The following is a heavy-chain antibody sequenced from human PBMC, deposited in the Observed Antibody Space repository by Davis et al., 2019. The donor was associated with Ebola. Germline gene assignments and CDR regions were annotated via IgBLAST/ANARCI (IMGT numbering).Heavy chain of an antibody. V-gene: IGHV3-7*03. D-gene: IGHD5-12*01. CDR2: IKQDGSEK. CDR3: ARRGYSALD. J-gene: IGHJ4*02. CDR1: GFTFSSYW. Sequence: GESLKIPCAASGFTFSSYWMSWVRQAPGKGLEWVANIKQDGSEKYYVDSVKGRFTISRDNAKNSLYLQMNSLRAEDTAVYYCARRGYSALDWGQGTLVTVSS.